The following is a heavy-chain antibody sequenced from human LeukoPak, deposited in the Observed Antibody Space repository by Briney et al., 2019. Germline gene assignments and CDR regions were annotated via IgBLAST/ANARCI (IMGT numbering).Heavy chain of an antibody. Sequence: GGSLRLSCAASGFTFNNLAMSWVRQAPGKGLEWVSGISGSGGNTHYADSVKGRFTISRDNSKNTLYLQMNSLRAEDTAVYYCAKGLRGSSYDYWGQGTLVTVSS. V-gene: IGHV3-23*01. CDR2: ISGSGGNT. CDR1: GFTFNNLA. CDR3: AKGLRGSSYDY. J-gene: IGHJ4*02. D-gene: IGHD6-13*01.